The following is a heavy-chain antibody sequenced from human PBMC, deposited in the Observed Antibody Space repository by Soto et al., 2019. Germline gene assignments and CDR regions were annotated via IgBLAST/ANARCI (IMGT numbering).Heavy chain of an antibody. J-gene: IGHJ4*02. Sequence: QVQLVESGGGVVQPGRSLRLSCAASGFTFSSYGMHWVRQAPGKGLEWVAVISYDGSNKNYADSVKGRFTISRDNSKNTLYLQMNSLRAEDTAVYYRAKDRNIVVVVAPLDYWGQGTLVTVSS. CDR1: GFTFSSYG. D-gene: IGHD2-15*01. CDR2: ISYDGSNK. CDR3: AKDRNIVVVVAPLDY. V-gene: IGHV3-30*18.